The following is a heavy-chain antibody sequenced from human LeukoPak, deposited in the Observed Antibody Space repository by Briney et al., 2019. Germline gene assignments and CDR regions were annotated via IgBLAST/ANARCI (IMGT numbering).Heavy chain of an antibody. CDR3: ARLTREDGIDI. Sequence: SETLTLTCTVSGDSIDGHYWTWIRLPPGKGLEWIGYIFYSGNLNYNPSLKSRVTISLDTSKSQFSLRLTSVTAADTAMYRCARLTREDGIDIWGPGTTVTVSS. CDR2: IFYSGNL. CDR1: GDSIDGHY. J-gene: IGHJ6*02. V-gene: IGHV4-59*11. D-gene: IGHD2-2*01.